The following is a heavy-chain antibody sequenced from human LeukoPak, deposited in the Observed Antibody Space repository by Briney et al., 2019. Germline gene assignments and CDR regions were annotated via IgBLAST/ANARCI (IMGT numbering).Heavy chain of an antibody. CDR1: GGSISSYSYY. CDR3: ARERQIAVITGSTFDL. J-gene: IGHJ4*03. V-gene: IGHV4-39*07. D-gene: IGHD1-14*01. Sequence: NPSETLSLTCTVSGGSISSYSYYWGWIRQPPGKGLEWIGSMYHNGSTYYNPSLKSRVTISVDKSKNQFSLNLTSVTSADTAVYYCARERQIAVITGSTFDLWGPGALVTVSS. CDR2: MYHNGST.